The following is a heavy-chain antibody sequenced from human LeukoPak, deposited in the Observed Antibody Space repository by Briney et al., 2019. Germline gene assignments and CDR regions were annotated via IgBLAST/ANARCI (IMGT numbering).Heavy chain of an antibody. CDR3: ARDNSVVMEFDY. V-gene: IGHV3-21*01. CDR1: GFTFSSYS. D-gene: IGHD2-15*01. Sequence: GGPLRLSCAASGFTFSSYSMNWVRQAPGKGLEWVSSVSSSSYIYYADSVKGRFTISRDNAKNSLYLQMNSLRAEDTAVYYCARDNSVVMEFDYWGQGTLVTVSS. J-gene: IGHJ4*02. CDR2: VSSSSYI.